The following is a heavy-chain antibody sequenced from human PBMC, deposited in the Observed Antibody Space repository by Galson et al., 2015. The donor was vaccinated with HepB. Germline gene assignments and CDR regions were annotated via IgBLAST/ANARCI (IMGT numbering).Heavy chain of an antibody. D-gene: IGHD3-3*01. J-gene: IGHJ2*01. Sequence: SLRLSCAASGFTFSSYAMHWVRQAPGKGLEWVAVISYDGSNKYYADSVKGRFTISRDNSKNTLYLQMNSLRAEDTAVYYCARDQVTIFGVVQWYFDLWGRGTLVTVSS. V-gene: IGHV3-30-3*01. CDR2: ISYDGSNK. CDR1: GFTFSSYA. CDR3: ARDQVTIFGVVQWYFDL.